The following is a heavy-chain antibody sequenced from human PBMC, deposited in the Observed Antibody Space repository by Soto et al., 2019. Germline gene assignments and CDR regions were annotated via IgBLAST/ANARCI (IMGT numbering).Heavy chain of an antibody. CDR3: VKNSGWFNT. CDR2: IDGSGGIT. V-gene: IGHV3-23*01. CDR1: GFTFGTTD. J-gene: IGHJ5*02. Sequence: GGSLRLSCAASGFTFGTTDMSWVRQAPGEGLEWVSTIDGSGGITYYADSVKGRFTISRDNSRNTVYLQMNSLRGDDTALYYCVKNSGWFNTWGQGALVTV. D-gene: IGHD3-10*01.